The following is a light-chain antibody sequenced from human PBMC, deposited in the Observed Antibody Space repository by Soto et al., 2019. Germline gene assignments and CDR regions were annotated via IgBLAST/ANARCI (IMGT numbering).Light chain of an antibody. CDR3: CSYRSDNPWFYV. CDR1: HNDVGHENF. Sequence: QSALAQPASGSGSPGQSITISCTGTHNDVGHENFVSWYQQHPDKVPKLIIYDVTRRASGISSRFSASKSGNTAYLAISGLQADDEAYYYCCSYRSDNPWFYVFGTGTKVTV. V-gene: IGLV2-14*03. CDR2: DVT. J-gene: IGLJ1*01.